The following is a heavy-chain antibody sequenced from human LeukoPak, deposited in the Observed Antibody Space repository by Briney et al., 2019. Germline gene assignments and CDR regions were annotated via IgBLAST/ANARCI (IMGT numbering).Heavy chain of an antibody. CDR3: AKGWAGFGP. CDR1: GFSFTTYW. J-gene: IGHJ5*02. Sequence: GGSLRLSCAASGFSFTTYWMTWVRQAPGKGLEWVAIINQDGSERYYVDSVKGRFTISRDNREETLNLLMDSLRAEDTAVYYCAKGWAGFGPWGQGTLVTVSS. D-gene: IGHD1-26*01. CDR2: INQDGSER. V-gene: IGHV3-7*01.